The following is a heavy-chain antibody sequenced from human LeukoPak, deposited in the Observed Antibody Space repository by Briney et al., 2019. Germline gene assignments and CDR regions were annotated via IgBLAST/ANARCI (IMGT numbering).Heavy chain of an antibody. CDR2: FYYSGST. V-gene: IGHV4-59*01. CDR1: GGSITNYY. J-gene: IGHJ4*02. Sequence: PSETLSLTCNVFGGSITNYYWSWIRQPPGRGLEWIGYFYYSGSTDYSPSLKSRVAILVDTSKNQFSLRLSSVTAADTAVYYCARTGLGSYFDYWGQGTLVTVSS. D-gene: IGHD3-10*01. CDR3: ARTGLGSYFDY.